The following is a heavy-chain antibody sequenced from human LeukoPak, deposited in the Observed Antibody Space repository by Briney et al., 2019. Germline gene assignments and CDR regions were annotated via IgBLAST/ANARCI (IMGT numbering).Heavy chain of an antibody. CDR1: GFNFDNFA. V-gene: IGHV3-30*04. Sequence: GGSLRLSCVVSGFNFDNFAMHWVRQPLGKGLEWVAVISHDARTKYYADSMKGRITISRDNSKNTLFLQMNNLRTEDTAVYFCARPSPPGDGYNPPDHWGQGTLATVSS. CDR3: ARPSPPGDGYNPPDH. D-gene: IGHD5-24*01. CDR2: ISHDARTK. J-gene: IGHJ5*02.